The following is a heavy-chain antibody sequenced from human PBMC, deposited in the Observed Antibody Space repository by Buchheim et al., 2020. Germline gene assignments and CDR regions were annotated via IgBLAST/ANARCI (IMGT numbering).Heavy chain of an antibody. J-gene: IGHJ6*02. Sequence: EVQLVESGGGLVQPGGSLRLSCAASGFTFSSYWMSWVRQAPGKGLEWVANIKQDGSEKYYVDSVKGRFTISRDNAKNSLYLQMNSLRAEDTAVYYCARDGWKYQLLFLDYYYGMDVWGQGTT. CDR3: ARDGWKYQLLFLDYYYGMDV. CDR1: GFTFSSYW. V-gene: IGHV3-7*01. CDR2: IKQDGSEK. D-gene: IGHD2-2*01.